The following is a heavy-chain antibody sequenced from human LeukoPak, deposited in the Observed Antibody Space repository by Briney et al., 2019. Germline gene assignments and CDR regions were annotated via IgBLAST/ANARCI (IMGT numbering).Heavy chain of an antibody. Sequence: GASVKVSCKASGYTFTGYYMHWVRQAPGQGLEWMGWINPNSGGTNSAQKFQGRVTMTRDTSISTAYMELRSLTSDDTAVYYCARPPFLRGYSYGFWGQGTLVTVSS. CDR3: ARPPFLRGYSYGF. D-gene: IGHD5-18*01. J-gene: IGHJ4*02. CDR2: INPNSGGT. V-gene: IGHV1-2*02. CDR1: GYTFTGYY.